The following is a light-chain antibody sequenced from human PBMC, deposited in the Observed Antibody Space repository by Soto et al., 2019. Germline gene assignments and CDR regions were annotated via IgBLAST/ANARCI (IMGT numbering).Light chain of an antibody. CDR3: QQYGSSPPWT. V-gene: IGKV3-20*01. J-gene: IGKJ1*01. CDR2: GAS. CDR1: QSVSSSY. Sequence: EIVLTQSPGTLSLSPGERATLSCRASQSVSSSYLAWYQQKPGQAHRLLIYGASSRATGIPDRFSGSGSGTDFTLTISILEPEYFALYYCQQYGSSPPWTVGQGTKVEIK.